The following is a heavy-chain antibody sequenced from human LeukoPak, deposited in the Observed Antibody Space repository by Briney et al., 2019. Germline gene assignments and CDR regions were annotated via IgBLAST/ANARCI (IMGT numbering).Heavy chain of an antibody. CDR3: AREVGATLLASFDP. V-gene: IGHV1-2*02. CDR2: INPKSGGT. D-gene: IGHD1-26*01. Sequence: GASVKVSCKASGYTFSAYCMHWVRQAPGQGLEWMGWINPKSGGTNYAQKFQDRVTMTRDTSISSTYMELSRLRSDDTAVYYCAREVGATLLASFDPWGQGTLVTVSS. J-gene: IGHJ5*02. CDR1: GYTFSAYC.